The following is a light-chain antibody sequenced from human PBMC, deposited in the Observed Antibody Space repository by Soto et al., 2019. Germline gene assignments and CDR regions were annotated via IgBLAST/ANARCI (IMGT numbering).Light chain of an antibody. CDR1: SSDIGAYNF. J-gene: IGLJ2*01. V-gene: IGLV2-14*03. Sequence: QSALTQPASVSGSPGQSITISCTGTSSDIGAYNFVSWYQQHPVKAPKLMLYDVNIRPSGVSNRFSGSKSGNTASLPISGHQAEDEADYYCTSWKTSTTMIFDGGTKLTVL. CDR2: DVN. CDR3: TSWKTSTTMI.